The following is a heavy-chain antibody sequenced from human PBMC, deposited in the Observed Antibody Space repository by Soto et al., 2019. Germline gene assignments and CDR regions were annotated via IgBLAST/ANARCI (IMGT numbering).Heavy chain of an antibody. J-gene: IGHJ6*02. V-gene: IGHV1-2*04. CDR1: GYTFTGYY. CDR3: ARDGGVVVAATSDYYYGMDV. CDR2: INPNSGGT. Sequence: ASVKVSCKASGYTFTGYYMHWVRQAPGQRLEWMGWINPNSGGTNYAQKFQGWVTMTRDTSISTAYMELSRLRSDDTAVYYCARDGGVVVAATSDYYYGMDVWGQGTTVTVSS. D-gene: IGHD2-15*01.